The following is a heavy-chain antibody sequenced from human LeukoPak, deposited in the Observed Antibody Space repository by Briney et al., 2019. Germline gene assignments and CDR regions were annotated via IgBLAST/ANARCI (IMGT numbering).Heavy chain of an antibody. CDR3: ARLIGFTIAAAATDY. J-gene: IGHJ4*02. V-gene: IGHV3-21*01. Sequence: GGSLRLSCAASGFTFSDYDMSWVRQAPGKGLEWVSSMTTTSSFMYYADSVKGRFTISRDNAKNSLYLQMSSLRAEDTALYYCARLIGFTIAAAATDYWGQGALVTVSS. CDR1: GFTFSDYD. CDR2: MTTTSSFM. D-gene: IGHD6-13*01.